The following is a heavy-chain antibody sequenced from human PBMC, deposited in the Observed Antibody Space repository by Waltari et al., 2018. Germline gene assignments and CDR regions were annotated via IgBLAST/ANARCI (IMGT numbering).Heavy chain of an antibody. CDR3: ARDGSSGWYGGFDY. D-gene: IGHD6-19*01. CDR1: GYSISSGYY. J-gene: IGHJ4*02. Sequence: QVQLQESGPGLVKPSETLSLTCAVSGYSISSGYYWGWIRQPPGKGLEWIGSIYHSGSTYYNPSLKSRVTISVDTSKNQFSLKLSSVTAADTAVYYCARDGSSGWYGGFDYWGQGTLVTVSS. V-gene: IGHV4-38-2*02. CDR2: IYHSGST.